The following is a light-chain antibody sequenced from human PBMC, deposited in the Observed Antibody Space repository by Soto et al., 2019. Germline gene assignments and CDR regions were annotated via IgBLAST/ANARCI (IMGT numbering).Light chain of an antibody. CDR3: QRYGSSPS. Sequence: IVLTQSPGTLSLSPGERATLSCRASQSVSSSDLAWYQQKPGQAPRLLIYGASSRATDIPDRFSGSGSGTDFTLTISRLEPEDFAVYFCQRYGSSPSCGQGTKLEIK. CDR2: GAS. CDR1: QSVSSSD. V-gene: IGKV3-20*01. J-gene: IGKJ2*01.